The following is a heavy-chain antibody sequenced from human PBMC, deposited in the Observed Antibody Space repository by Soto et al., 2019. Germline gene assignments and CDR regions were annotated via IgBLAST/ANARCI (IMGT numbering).Heavy chain of an antibody. CDR1: GYTFTSYD. CDR3: ARGRIVVVPAAIGVGDYYYYYYMDV. Sequence: ASVKVSCKASGYTFTSYDINWVRQATGQGLDWMGWMNPNSGNTGYAQKFQGRVTMTRNTSISTAYMELSSLRSEDTAVYYCARGRIVVVPAAIGVGDYYYYYYMDVWGQGTSVPVSS. CDR2: MNPNSGNT. D-gene: IGHD2-2*01. J-gene: IGHJ6*03. V-gene: IGHV1-8*01.